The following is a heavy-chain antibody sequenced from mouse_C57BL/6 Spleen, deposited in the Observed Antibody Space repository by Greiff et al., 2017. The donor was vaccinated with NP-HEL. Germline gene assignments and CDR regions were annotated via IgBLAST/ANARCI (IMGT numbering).Heavy chain of an antibody. CDR3: ARDYGSAWFAY. CDR1: GFTFSSYG. CDR2: ISSGGSYT. Sequence: EVQLQESGGDLVKPGGSLKLSCAASGFTFSSYGMSWVRQTPDKRLEWVATISSGGSYTYYPDSVKGRFTISRDNAKNTLYLQMSSLKSEDTAMYYCARDYGSAWFAYWGQGTLVTVSA. J-gene: IGHJ3*01. V-gene: IGHV5-6*01. D-gene: IGHD1-1*01.